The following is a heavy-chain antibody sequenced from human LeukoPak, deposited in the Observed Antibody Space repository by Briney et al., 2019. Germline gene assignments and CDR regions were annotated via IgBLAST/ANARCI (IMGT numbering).Heavy chain of an antibody. J-gene: IGHJ3*02. Sequence: SETLSLTCTVSGGSISSSSYYWGWIRQPPGKGLEWIGSIYYSGSTYYNPSRQSRVTISVDTSKNQFSLKLSSVTAADTAVYYCARDRNYDSSGYNAFDIWGQGTMVTVSS. V-gene: IGHV4-39*07. CDR3: ARDRNYDSSGYNAFDI. D-gene: IGHD3-22*01. CDR2: IYYSGST. CDR1: GGSISSSSYY.